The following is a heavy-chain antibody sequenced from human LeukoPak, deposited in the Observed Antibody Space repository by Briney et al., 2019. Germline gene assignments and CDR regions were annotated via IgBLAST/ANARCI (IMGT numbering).Heavy chain of an antibody. D-gene: IGHD3-3*01. J-gene: IGHJ4*02. V-gene: IGHV3-30-3*02. CDR3: AKPVTPDFGVPSPKDY. CDR2: ISHVGSSV. CDR1: GFTFSTYT. Sequence: PGGSLRLSCTASGFTFSTYTLHWVRQAPGKALEWVTLISHVGSSVYYADSVKGRFTISRDNSKNTLYLQMNSLRAEDTAVYYCAKPVTPDFGVPSPKDYWGQGTLVTVSS.